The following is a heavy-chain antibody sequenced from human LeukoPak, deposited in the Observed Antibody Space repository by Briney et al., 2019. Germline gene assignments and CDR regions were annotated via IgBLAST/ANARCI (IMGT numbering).Heavy chain of an antibody. CDR1: GGSISSYY. Sequence: PSETLSLTCTVSGGSISSYYWSWIRQPAGKGLEWVGRIYTSGSTNYNRSLKGRVTMSVDTSKNQFSLKLSSVTAADTAVYYCARGGYYDSSGPTEGYFDYWGQGTLVTVSS. D-gene: IGHD3-22*01. J-gene: IGHJ4*02. CDR3: ARGGYYDSSGPTEGYFDY. CDR2: IYTSGST. V-gene: IGHV4-4*07.